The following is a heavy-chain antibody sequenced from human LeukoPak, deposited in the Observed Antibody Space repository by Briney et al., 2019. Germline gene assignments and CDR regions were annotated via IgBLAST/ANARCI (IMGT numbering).Heavy chain of an antibody. V-gene: IGHV3-66*01. J-gene: IGHJ4*02. CDR1: GFTFRSYR. D-gene: IGHD1-14*01. Sequence: GGSLRLSCAASGFTFRSYRMNWVRQAPGKGLEWVSFIYSDNTHYSDSVKGRFTISRDNSKNTLYLQMNTLRAEDTAIYYCATFSGAHHKTFDSWGQGTLVTVSS. CDR2: IYSDNT. CDR3: ATFSGAHHKTFDS.